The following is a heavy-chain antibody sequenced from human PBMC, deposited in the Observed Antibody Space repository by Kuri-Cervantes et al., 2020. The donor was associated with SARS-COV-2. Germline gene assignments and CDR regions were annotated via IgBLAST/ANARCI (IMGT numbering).Heavy chain of an antibody. D-gene: IGHD3-10*01. CDR3: ARGVRLLWFGVSHNWFDP. V-gene: IGHV4-31*03. Sequence: SETLSLTCTVSGGSISSGGYYWSWIRQHPGKGLEWIGEINHSGSTNYNPSLKSRVTISVDTSKNQFSLKLSSVTAADTAVYYCARGVRLLWFGVSHNWFDPWGQGTLVTVSS. CDR1: GGSISSGGYY. J-gene: IGHJ5*02. CDR2: INHSGST.